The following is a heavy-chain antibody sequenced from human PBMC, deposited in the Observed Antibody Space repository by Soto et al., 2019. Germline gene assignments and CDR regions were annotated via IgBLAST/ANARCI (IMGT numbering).Heavy chain of an antibody. CDR2: IYNSGST. Sequence: PSETLSLTCAVSGGSISSGAYSWSWIRQPPGKGLEWIGYIYNSGSTNYNPSLKSRVTISVDTSKNQFSLKLSSVPAADTAFFFCARNVLYCSDTSHCAYGMDVWAQGTTVTVS. D-gene: IGHD2-15*01. CDR1: GGSISSGAYS. J-gene: IGHJ6*01. V-gene: IGHV4-61*08. CDR3: ARNVLYCSDTSHCAYGMDV.